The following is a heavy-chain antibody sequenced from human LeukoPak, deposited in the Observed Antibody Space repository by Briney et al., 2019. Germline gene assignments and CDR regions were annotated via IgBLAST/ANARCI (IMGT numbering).Heavy chain of an antibody. V-gene: IGHV1-18*01. Sequence: ASVKVSCKAPGYTFTSYGITWVRQAPGQGLEWMGWISGYNGNTNYAQKFQGRVTMTTDTSTSTVYMELRSLRSDDTAVYYCARDDNYGSGQPDDWGQGTLVTVSS. CDR1: GYTFTSYG. D-gene: IGHD3-10*01. J-gene: IGHJ4*02. CDR2: ISGYNGNT. CDR3: ARDDNYGSGQPDD.